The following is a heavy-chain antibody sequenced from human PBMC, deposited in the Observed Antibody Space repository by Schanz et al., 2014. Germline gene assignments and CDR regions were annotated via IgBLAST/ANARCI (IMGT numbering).Heavy chain of an antibody. Sequence: EVQLLESGGGVVQPGKSLRLSCAASGFTFSSYSMHWVRQAPGKGLEWISYITYNGGTIYYADSVKGRFTISRDNAKNSLYLEMNSLRAEDTALYYCARDRRNADLDYWGQGTLVTVSS. V-gene: IGHV3-48*01. D-gene: IGHD1-1*01. CDR3: ARDRRNADLDY. CDR1: GFTFSSYS. J-gene: IGHJ4*02. CDR2: ITYNGGTI.